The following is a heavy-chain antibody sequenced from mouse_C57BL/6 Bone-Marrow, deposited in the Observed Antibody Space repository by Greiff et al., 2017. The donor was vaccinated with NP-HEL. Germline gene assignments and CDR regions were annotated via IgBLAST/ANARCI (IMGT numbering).Heavy chain of an antibody. CDR2: IYPGSGST. CDR3: ARYYYGSSVDYFDY. J-gene: IGHJ2*01. CDR1: GYTFTSYW. Sequence: QVQLQQPGAELVKPGASVKMSCKASGYTFTSYWITWVKQRPGQGLEWIGDIYPGSGSTNYNEKFKSKATLTADTSSSTAYMQLSSLTSEDSAVYYCARYYYGSSVDYFDYWGQGTTLTVSS. D-gene: IGHD1-1*01. V-gene: IGHV1-55*01.